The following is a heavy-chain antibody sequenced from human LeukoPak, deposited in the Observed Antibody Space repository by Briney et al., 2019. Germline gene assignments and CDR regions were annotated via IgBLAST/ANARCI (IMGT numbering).Heavy chain of an antibody. CDR2: IYYSGST. D-gene: IGHD3-10*01. Sequence: SETLSLTCIVSGGSISSYYWSWIRQPPGKGLEWIGYIYYSGSTNYNPSLKSRVTISVDTSKNQFSLKLSSVTAADTAMYYCARDAVRGNYYYYGMDVWGQGTTVTVSS. V-gene: IGHV4-59*01. CDR3: ARDAVRGNYYYYGMDV. J-gene: IGHJ6*02. CDR1: GGSISSYY.